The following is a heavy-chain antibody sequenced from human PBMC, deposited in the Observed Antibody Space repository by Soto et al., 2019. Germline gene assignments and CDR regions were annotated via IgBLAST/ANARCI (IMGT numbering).Heavy chain of an antibody. D-gene: IGHD5-18*01. CDR1: GFTSNNAW. V-gene: IGHV3-15*01. J-gene: IGHJ4*02. Sequence: GGSLRLSCAASGFTSNNAWMSWVRQAPGKGLEWVGRIKSKTDGGTTDYAAPVKGRFTISRDDSKNTLYLQMNSLKTEDTAVYYCTTHSPADPDTAMVRLDYWGQGTLVTVSS. CDR3: TTHSPADPDTAMVRLDY. CDR2: IKSKTDGGTT.